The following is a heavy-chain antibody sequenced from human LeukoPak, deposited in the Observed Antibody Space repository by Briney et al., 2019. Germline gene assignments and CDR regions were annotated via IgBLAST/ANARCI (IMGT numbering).Heavy chain of an antibody. J-gene: IGHJ3*02. CDR3: ARVKVIDAFDI. CDR2: VYYSGST. V-gene: IGHV4-59*01. D-gene: IGHD3-22*01. CDR1: GGSISSYY. Sequence: SETLSLTCTVSGGSISSYYWSWIRQPPGKGLEWIGYVYYSGSTNYNPSLKSRVTISVDTSKNQFSLKLSSVTAADTAVYYCARVKVIDAFDIWGQGTMVTVSS.